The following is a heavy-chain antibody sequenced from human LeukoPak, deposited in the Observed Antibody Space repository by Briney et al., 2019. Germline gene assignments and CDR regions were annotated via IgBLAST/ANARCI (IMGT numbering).Heavy chain of an antibody. V-gene: IGHV4-4*02. J-gene: IGHJ4*02. D-gene: IGHD3-22*01. CDR1: GGSISSSNW. CDR3: ASQNYYDSSGYLH. Sequence: SGTLSLTCAVSGGSISSSNWWSWVRQPPGKGLEWIGEIYHSGSTNYNPSLKSRVTISVDKSKNQFSLKLSSVTAADTAVYYCASQNYYDSSGYLHWGQGTLVTVSS. CDR2: IYHSGST.